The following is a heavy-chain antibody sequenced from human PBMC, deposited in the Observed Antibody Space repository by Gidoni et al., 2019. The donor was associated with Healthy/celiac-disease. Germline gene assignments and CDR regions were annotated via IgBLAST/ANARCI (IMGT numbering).Heavy chain of an antibody. CDR3: ARLGRYFDWLNIGVWFDP. V-gene: IGHV4-39*01. D-gene: IGHD3-9*01. CDR1: GCSISSSSYY. Sequence: QLQLQESGPGLVKPSETLSLTCTVSGCSISSSSYYWGWIRQPPGKGLEWIGSIYYSGSTYYNPSLKSRVTISVDTSKNQFSLKLSSVTAADTAVYYCARLGRYFDWLNIGVWFDPWGQGTLVTVSS. CDR2: IYYSGST. J-gene: IGHJ5*02.